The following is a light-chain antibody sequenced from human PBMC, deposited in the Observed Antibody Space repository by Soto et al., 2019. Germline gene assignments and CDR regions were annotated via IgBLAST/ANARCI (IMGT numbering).Light chain of an antibody. Sequence: QSALTQPASVSGSPGQSITISCTGTGSDVGGYNYVSWYQRHPGKAPKLMIYEVSNRPSGVSNRFSGSKSGNTASLTISGFQAEDEADYYCSSYTSSITHVFGTGTKLTAL. CDR1: GSDVGGYNY. V-gene: IGLV2-14*01. CDR2: EVS. J-gene: IGLJ1*01. CDR3: SSYTSSITHV.